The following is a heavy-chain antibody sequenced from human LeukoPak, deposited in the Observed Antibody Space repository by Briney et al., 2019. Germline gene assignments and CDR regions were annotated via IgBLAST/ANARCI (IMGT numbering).Heavy chain of an antibody. V-gene: IGHV1-2*02. CDR3: ARGRVHSWSDAFDI. J-gene: IGHJ3*02. D-gene: IGHD1-1*01. Sequence: ASVKVSCKASGYTFTGHYMHWVRQAPGQGLEWMGWINSDSGGTKYAQKFQGSVIMTRVTSISTAYMELSRLKSDDTAVYYCARGRVHSWSDAFDIWCQGTTVTVSS. CDR1: GYTFTGHY. CDR2: INSDSGGT.